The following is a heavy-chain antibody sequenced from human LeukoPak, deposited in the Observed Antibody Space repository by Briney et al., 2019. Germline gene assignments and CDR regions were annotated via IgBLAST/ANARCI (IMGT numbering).Heavy chain of an antibody. CDR3: ARGGETTVIPFYFYYMDV. V-gene: IGHV1-69*05. J-gene: IGHJ6*03. Sequence: ASVKVSCKASGGAFSSFAISWVRQAPGQGLEWMGGIIPALNTTNYAQKFQGRVTVTTDESTSTAYMELSSLKSEDTAVYYCARGGETTVIPFYFYYMDVWGKGTTVTVSS. CDR2: IIPALNTT. CDR1: GGAFSSFA. D-gene: IGHD4-17*01.